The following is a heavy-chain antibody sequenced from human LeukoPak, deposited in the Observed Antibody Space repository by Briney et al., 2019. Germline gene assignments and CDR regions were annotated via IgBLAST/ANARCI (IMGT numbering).Heavy chain of an antibody. CDR2: TSGYNGNT. Sequence: GASVKVSCKASGYTFTSYGISWVRQAPGQGLEWMGWTSGYNGNTNYAQNLQGRVTMTTDTSTSTAYMELRSLRSDDTAVYYCARDLRMGLRFLEWLLDDAFDIWGQGTMVTVSS. V-gene: IGHV1-18*01. D-gene: IGHD3-3*01. CDR3: ARDLRMGLRFLEWLLDDAFDI. CDR1: GYTFTSYG. J-gene: IGHJ3*02.